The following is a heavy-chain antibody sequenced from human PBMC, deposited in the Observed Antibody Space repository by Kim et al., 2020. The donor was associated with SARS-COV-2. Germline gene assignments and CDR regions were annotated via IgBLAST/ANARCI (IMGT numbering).Heavy chain of an antibody. CDR1: GGSFSGYY. V-gene: IGHV4-34*01. Sequence: SETLSLTCAVYGGSFSGYYWSWIRQPPGKGLEWIGEINHSGSTNYNPSLKSRVTISVDTSKNQFSLKLSSVTAADTAVYYCGVAAPTPDYYYYYGMDVWGQGTTVTVSS. CDR3: GVAAPTPDYYYYYGMDV. D-gene: IGHD6-6*01. CDR2: INHSGST. J-gene: IGHJ6*02.